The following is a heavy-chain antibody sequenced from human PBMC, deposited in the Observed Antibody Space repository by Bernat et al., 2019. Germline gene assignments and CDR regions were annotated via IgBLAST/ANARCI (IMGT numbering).Heavy chain of an antibody. V-gene: IGHV3-43*02. CDR3: VRDYDCTFDY. J-gene: IGHJ4*02. D-gene: IGHD2-21*02. CDR1: GFIFDAYV. Sequence: VQLVESGGGVIQPGGSLRLSCAPSGFIFDAYVMHWVRQVPGMGLEWVSRISHDSSVTWYAESVRGRFTISRDNSKNSLYLQMLSLRVEDSALYYCVRDYDCTFDYWGRGTLVTVSS. CDR2: ISHDSSVT.